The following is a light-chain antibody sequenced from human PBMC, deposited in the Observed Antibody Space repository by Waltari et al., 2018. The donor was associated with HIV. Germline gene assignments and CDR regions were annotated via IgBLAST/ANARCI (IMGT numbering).Light chain of an antibody. CDR2: TDD. CDR3: ATWDDSLDHV. Sequence: SELTQPPSVSGTPGQRVTISCSGGNSNIGRNTVTWYQHLQGAAPKVLIYTDDERPSGVPDRVAGPKTGTSASLDISGLQIDDEAVYYCATWDDSLDHVFGTGTKVSVL. J-gene: IGLJ1*01. V-gene: IGLV1-44*01. CDR1: NSNIGRNT.